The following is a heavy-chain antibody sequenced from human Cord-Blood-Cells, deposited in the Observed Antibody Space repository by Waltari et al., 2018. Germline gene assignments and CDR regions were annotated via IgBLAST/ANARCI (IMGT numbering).Heavy chain of an antibody. CDR3: ARVGSIAAAGDAFDI. Sequence: QVQLPESGPGLVKPSDTLSLTCTVSGGSISSYYWSWNRQPAGKGLEWIGRIYTSGSTNYNPSLKSRVTMSVDTSKNQFSLKLSSVTAADTAVYYCARVGSIAAAGDAFDIWGQGTMVTVSS. D-gene: IGHD6-13*01. V-gene: IGHV4-4*07. CDR1: GGSISSYY. J-gene: IGHJ3*02. CDR2: IYTSGST.